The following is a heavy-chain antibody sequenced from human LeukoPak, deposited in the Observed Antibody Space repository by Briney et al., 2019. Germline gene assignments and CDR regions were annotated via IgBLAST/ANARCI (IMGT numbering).Heavy chain of an antibody. V-gene: IGHV3-23*01. J-gene: IGHJ4*02. CDR3: AKERGNWGSRYYFDY. Sequence: GGALRLSCAASGFTFSSYSMRWVRQAPGKGLEGVAAISGSGGSTYYADSVKGRFTIPRDNCKNTLYLQMNSLRAEDTAVYYCAKERGNWGSRYYFDYWGQGTLVTVSS. D-gene: IGHD7-27*01. CDR1: GFTFSSYS. CDR2: ISGSGGST.